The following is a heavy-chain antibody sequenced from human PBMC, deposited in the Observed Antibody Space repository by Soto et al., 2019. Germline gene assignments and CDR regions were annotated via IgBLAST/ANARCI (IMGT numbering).Heavy chain of an antibody. Sequence: QVHLVQSGAEVKQPGASVKVSCKASGYTFSVYHMPLVRQAPGQGLEWMGWVPPNSGGTTYAQGFEGRVTMTMDPSLNTAYMELSMLTSDDTAVYYCAKELQRGMDVWGQGTTVTVSS. CDR2: VPPNSGGT. CDR1: GYTFSVYH. CDR3: AKELQRGMDV. J-gene: IGHJ6*02. D-gene: IGHD4-4*01. V-gene: IGHV1-2*02.